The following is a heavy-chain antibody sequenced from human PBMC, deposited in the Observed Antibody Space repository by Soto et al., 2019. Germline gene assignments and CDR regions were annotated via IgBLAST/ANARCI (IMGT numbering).Heavy chain of an antibody. CDR1: GYTFSSYD. CDR2: INPSVGST. Sequence: ASVKVSCKAAGYTFSSYDMHWVRQAPGQGLEWMGLINPSVGSTSYSQKFQGRVTMTRDTSTSTVYMELSSLRSEDTAVYYCARIRQGDDFWSSYSTGVSFDYWGQGTLVTVSS. CDR3: ARIRQGDDFWSSYSTGVSFDY. D-gene: IGHD3-3*01. V-gene: IGHV1-46*01. J-gene: IGHJ4*02.